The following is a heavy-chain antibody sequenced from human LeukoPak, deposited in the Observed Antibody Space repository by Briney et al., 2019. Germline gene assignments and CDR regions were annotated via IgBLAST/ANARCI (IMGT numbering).Heavy chain of an antibody. CDR2: ISASGGTT. Sequence: GASLRLSCAASGFTFGSYAITWVRQAPGKGLEWVSTISASGGTTYYADSVKGRFTISRDNSKDTLHLQMNSLRAEDTAVYYCAKSPDVALVNFDYWGQGSLVTVSS. D-gene: IGHD3-3*02. CDR1: GFTFGSYA. CDR3: AKSPDVALVNFDY. V-gene: IGHV3-23*01. J-gene: IGHJ4*02.